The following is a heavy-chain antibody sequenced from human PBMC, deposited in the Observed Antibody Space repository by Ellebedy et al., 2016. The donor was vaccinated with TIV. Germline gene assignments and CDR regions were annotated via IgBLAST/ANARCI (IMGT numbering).Heavy chain of an antibody. Sequence: GESLKISCTASGFTFGDYAMSWFRQAPGKGLEWVGFIRSKAYGGTTEYAASVKGRFTISRDDSKSIAYLQVNSLKTEDTGVYYCARGDTAVGTKYWFDYWGQGTLVTVSS. D-gene: IGHD4-23*01. CDR1: GFTFGDYA. CDR2: IRSKAYGGTT. CDR3: ARGDTAVGTKYWFDY. J-gene: IGHJ4*02. V-gene: IGHV3-49*03.